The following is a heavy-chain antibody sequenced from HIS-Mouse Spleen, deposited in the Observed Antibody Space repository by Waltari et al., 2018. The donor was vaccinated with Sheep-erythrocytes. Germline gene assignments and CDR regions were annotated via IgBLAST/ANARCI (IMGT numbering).Heavy chain of an antibody. CDR3: ARVASGATFDY. D-gene: IGHD1-26*01. CDR2: ISSSISYI. Sequence: EVQLVESGGGLVKPGGSLRLSCAASGFTFSSYSMNWVRQAPGKELEWVSSISSSISYIYYADSCKCRFTISRDNAKNSLYLQINSLRAEDTAVYYCARVASGATFDYWGQGTLVTVSS. CDR1: GFTFSSYS. V-gene: IGHV3-21*01. J-gene: IGHJ4*02.